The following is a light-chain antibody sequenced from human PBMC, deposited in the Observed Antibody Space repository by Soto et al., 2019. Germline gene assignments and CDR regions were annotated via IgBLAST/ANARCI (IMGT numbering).Light chain of an antibody. CDR2: GAS. Sequence: ELVLTQSPGTLSLSPGERATLSCRASQSVSSSYLAWYQQKPGQAPRLLIYGASSRATGIPDRFSGSGSGTDFTLTISRLEPEDFAVYYCQQYGGPPCTFGQGTKLEIK. J-gene: IGKJ2*02. V-gene: IGKV3-20*01. CDR3: QQYGGPPCT. CDR1: QSVSSSY.